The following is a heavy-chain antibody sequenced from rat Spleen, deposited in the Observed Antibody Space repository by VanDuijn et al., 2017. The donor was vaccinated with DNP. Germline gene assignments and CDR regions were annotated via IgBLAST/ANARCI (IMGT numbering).Heavy chain of an antibody. D-gene: IGHD1-4*01. J-gene: IGHJ3*01. Sequence: VQPSETLSLTCTVSGFSLTTYSFSWVRQSSGKGPEWMGRIWYDGDTAYNSALKSRLTISRDTSKNQLFLKMNSLQTDDTGTYSCTRDRAHVGFAYRGQGTLVTVSS. CDR3: TRDRAHVGFAY. V-gene: IGHV2-34*01. CDR1: GFSLTTYS. CDR2: IWYDGDT.